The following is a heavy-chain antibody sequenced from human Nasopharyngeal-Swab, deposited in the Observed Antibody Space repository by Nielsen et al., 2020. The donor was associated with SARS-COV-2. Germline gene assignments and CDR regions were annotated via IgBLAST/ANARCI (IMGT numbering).Heavy chain of an antibody. V-gene: IGHV3-21*01. J-gene: IGHJ4*02. Sequence: GESLKISCAASGFTFSSYSMTWFRQAPGKGLEWVSSISSSSSYIYYADSVKGRFTISRDNAKNSLYLQMNSLRAEDTAVYYCARGGNSVYWGQGTLVTVSS. CDR3: ARGGNSVY. CDR1: GFTFSSYS. CDR2: ISSSSSYI. D-gene: IGHD4-23*01.